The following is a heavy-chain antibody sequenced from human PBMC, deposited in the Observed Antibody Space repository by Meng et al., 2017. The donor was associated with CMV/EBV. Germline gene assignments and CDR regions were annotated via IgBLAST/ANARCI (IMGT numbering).Heavy chain of an antibody. D-gene: IGHD5-24*01. Sequence: SVKVSCKASGGTFSSYAISWVRQAPGQGLEWMGGIIPIFGTANYAQKFQGRVTITTDESTSTAYMELSRLRSDDTAVYYCARKSRWLTRGDAFDIWGQGTMVTVSS. J-gene: IGHJ3*02. CDR3: ARKSRWLTRGDAFDI. CDR2: IIPIFGTA. CDR1: GGTFSSYA. V-gene: IGHV1-69*05.